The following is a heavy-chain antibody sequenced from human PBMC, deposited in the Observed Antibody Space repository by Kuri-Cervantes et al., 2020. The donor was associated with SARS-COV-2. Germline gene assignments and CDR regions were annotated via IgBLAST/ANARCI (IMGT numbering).Heavy chain of an antibody. D-gene: IGHD3-3*01. V-gene: IGHV4-30-4*01. J-gene: IGHJ4*02. Sequence: LRLSCIVSGDSMDSVYYYWSWIRQPPGKGLEWIGYTLYSGSPYYNPSLKSRLSISVDTSKKQFSLNLGSVTVADTAVYYCARAQRDFWSASADYWGQGLLVTVSS. CDR1: GDSMDSVYYY. CDR3: ARAQRDFWSASADY. CDR2: TLYSGSP.